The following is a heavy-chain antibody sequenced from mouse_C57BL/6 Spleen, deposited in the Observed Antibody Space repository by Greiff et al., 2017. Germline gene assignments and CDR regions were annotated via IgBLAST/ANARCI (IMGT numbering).Heavy chain of an antibody. CDR1: GFTFSSYA. Sequence: EVQLQESGEGLVKPGGSLKLSCAASGFTFSSYAMSWVRQTPEKRLEWVAYISSGGDYIYYADTVKGRFTISRDNARNTLYLQMSSLKSEDTAMYYCTRATVAYAMDYWGQGTSVTVSS. D-gene: IGHD1-1*01. J-gene: IGHJ4*01. CDR2: ISSGGDYI. V-gene: IGHV5-9-1*02. CDR3: TRATVAYAMDY.